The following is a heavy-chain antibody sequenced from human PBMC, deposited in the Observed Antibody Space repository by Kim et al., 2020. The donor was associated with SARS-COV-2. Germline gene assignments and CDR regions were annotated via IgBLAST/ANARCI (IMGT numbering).Heavy chain of an antibody. D-gene: IGHD6-19*01. V-gene: IGHV4-39*01. J-gene: IGHJ4*02. CDR3: ARQVEQWLVRRRNYYFDY. Sequence: KSRVPISEDTSKNQFSLKLSSVTAADTAVYYCARQVEQWLVRRRNYYFDYWGQGTLVTVSS.